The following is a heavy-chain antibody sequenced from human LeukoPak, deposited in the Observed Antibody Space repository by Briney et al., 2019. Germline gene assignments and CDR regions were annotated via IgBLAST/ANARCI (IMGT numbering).Heavy chain of an antibody. V-gene: IGHV3-33*01. CDR1: GFTFSSHG. J-gene: IGHJ4*02. CDR2: VWYDGSNK. D-gene: IGHD3-22*01. CDR3: ARAAYDSSGYLTL. Sequence: PGGSLRLSCTASGFTFSSHGMHWVRQAPGKGLEWVAVVWYDGSNKYYADSVKGRFTISRDNSKNTLYLQMNSLRAEDTAMFYCARAAYDSSGYLTLWGQGTLVSVSS.